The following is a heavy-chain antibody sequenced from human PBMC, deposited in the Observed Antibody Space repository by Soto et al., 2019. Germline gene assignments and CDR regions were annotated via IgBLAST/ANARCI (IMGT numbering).Heavy chain of an antibody. Sequence: SETLSLTCTVSGGSVSSYYWNWIRQSPGKGLEWIGYIYYSGSTKYKPSLKSRVTISVDTSKNQFSLKVTSATAADTAVYYCARYSSRNYGLYYFAYWGLGALVTGSS. D-gene: IGHD4-4*01. J-gene: IGHJ4*02. CDR2: IYYSGST. CDR1: GGSVSSYY. CDR3: ARYSSRNYGLYYFAY. V-gene: IGHV4-59*08.